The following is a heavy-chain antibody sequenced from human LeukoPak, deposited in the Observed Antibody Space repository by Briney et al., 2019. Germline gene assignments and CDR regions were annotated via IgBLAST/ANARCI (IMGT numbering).Heavy chain of an antibody. J-gene: IGHJ3*02. D-gene: IGHD3-22*01. CDR2: ISSSSSSYI. Sequence: GGSLRLSCAASGFTFSSYSMNWVRQAPGKGLEWVSSISSSSSSYIYYADSVKGRFTISRDNAKNSLYLQMNSLRAEDTAVYYCAREPLTHYYDSSGDAFDIWGQGTMVTVSS. CDR1: GFTFSSYS. V-gene: IGHV3-21*01. CDR3: AREPLTHYYDSSGDAFDI.